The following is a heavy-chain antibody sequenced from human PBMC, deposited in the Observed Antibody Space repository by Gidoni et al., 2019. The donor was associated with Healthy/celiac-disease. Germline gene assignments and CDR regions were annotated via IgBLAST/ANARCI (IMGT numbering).Heavy chain of an antibody. V-gene: IGHV3-21*01. CDR1: GFTFSSYS. J-gene: IGHJ6*02. CDR3: ARVHPVSSYDYIWGSYYYGMDV. D-gene: IGHD3-16*01. CDR2: ISSSSSYI. Sequence: EVQLVESGGGLVTPGGSLRLSCAASGFTFSSYSMNWVRQAPGKGLEWVSSISSSSSYIYYADSVKGRFTISRDNAKNSLYLQVNSLRAEDTAVYYCARVHPVSSYDYIWGSYYYGMDVWGQGTTVTVSS.